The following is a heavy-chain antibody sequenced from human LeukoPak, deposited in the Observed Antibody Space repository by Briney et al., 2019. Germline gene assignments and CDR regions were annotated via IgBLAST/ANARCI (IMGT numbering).Heavy chain of an antibody. D-gene: IGHD3-10*01. CDR2: INDSGST. V-gene: IGHV4-59*01. CDR1: GFSISSYY. CDR3: ARDPGEALVDV. Sequence: PSETLTLTCTAPGFSISSYYWSWIRQPPGKGLEWIGDINDSGSTNYNPAFKRRVTISVDTSKNQFSLKLSSVTDADTAVYYCARDPGEALVDVWGQGNTVTVSS. J-gene: IGHJ6*02.